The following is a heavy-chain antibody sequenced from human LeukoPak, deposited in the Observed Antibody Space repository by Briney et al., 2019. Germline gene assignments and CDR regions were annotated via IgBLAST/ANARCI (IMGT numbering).Heavy chain of an antibody. CDR2: IYYSGST. J-gene: IGHJ4*02. D-gene: IGHD3-10*01. Sequence: SETLSLTCTVSGGSISSYCWSWIRQPPGKGLEWIGYIYYSGSTNYNPSLKSRVTISVDTSKNQFSLKLSSVTAADTAVYYCASYGSGSYSFDYWGQGTLVTVSS. CDR3: ASYGSGSYSFDY. V-gene: IGHV4-59*01. CDR1: GGSISSYC.